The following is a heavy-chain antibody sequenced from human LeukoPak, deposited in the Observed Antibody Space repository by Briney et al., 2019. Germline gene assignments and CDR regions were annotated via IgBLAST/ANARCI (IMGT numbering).Heavy chain of an antibody. V-gene: IGHV3-30*04. CDR2: ISYDGSNK. Sequence: GGSLRLSCAASGFTFSNYAMNWVRQAPGKGLEWVAVISYDGSNKYYADSVKGRFTISRDNSKNTLYLQMNSLRAEDTAVYYCVNGGYFDEESWGQGTLVTVSS. CDR3: VNGGYFDEES. CDR1: GFTFSNYA. J-gene: IGHJ4*02. D-gene: IGHD3-9*01.